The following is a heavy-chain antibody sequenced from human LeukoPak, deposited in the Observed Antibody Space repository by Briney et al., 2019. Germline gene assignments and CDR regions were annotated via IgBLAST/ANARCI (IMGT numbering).Heavy chain of an antibody. Sequence: PSETLSLTCTVSGASISSYYWSWVRQPVGKGLEWIGRIYTSGNIDYNPSLKSRVTMSVDTSKNQFSLKLSSVTAADTAVYYCAGKLYFEYWGQGTLVTVSS. CDR2: IYTSGNI. V-gene: IGHV4-4*07. J-gene: IGHJ4*02. CDR3: AGKLYFEY. CDR1: GASISSYY.